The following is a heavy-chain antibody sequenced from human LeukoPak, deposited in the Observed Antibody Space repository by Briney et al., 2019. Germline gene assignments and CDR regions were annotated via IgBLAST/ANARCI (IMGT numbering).Heavy chain of an antibody. CDR2: IKSIAYGGTT. CDR3: TPHHQWLGNYYYGMDV. J-gene: IGHJ6*02. Sequence: GGSLRLSCAASGFTFSNAWMNWVRQAPGKGLEWVGRIKSIAYGGTTDYATPVKGRFTISRDDSRNTVYLQMNSLKTEDTAVYYCTPHHQWLGNYYYGMDVWGQGTTVIVSS. V-gene: IGHV3-15*07. CDR1: GFTFSNAW. D-gene: IGHD6-19*01.